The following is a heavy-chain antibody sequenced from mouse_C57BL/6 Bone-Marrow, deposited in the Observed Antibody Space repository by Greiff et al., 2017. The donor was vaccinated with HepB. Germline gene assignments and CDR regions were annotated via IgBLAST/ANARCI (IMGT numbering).Heavy chain of an antibody. CDR2: IHPNSGST. Sequence: QVQLKQPGAEPVKPGASVKLSCKASGYTFTSYWMHWVKQRPGQGLEWIGMIHPNSGSTNYNEKFKSKATLTVDKSSSTAYMQLSSLTSEDSAVYYCARRSGIYYYGSSPYFDYWGQGTTLTVSS. D-gene: IGHD1-1*01. V-gene: IGHV1-64*01. CDR3: ARRSGIYYYGSSPYFDY. CDR1: GYTFTSYW. J-gene: IGHJ2*01.